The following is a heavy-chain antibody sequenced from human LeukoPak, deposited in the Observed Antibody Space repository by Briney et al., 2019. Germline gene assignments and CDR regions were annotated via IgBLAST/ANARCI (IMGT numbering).Heavy chain of an antibody. CDR2: INHSGST. CDR3: ARVGTILGLYY. J-gene: IGHJ4*02. D-gene: IGHD2-21*01. V-gene: IGHV4-34*01. CDR1: GGSFSGYY. Sequence: SETLSLTCAVYGGSFSGYYWSWIRQPPGKGLEWIGEINHSGSTNYNPSLKSRVTLSVDTSKNQFSLKLSSVTAADTAVYYCARVGTILGLYYWGQGTLVTVSS.